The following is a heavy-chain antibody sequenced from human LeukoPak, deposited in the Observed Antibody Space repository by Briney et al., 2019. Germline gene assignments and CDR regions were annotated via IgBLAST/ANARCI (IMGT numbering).Heavy chain of an antibody. J-gene: IGHJ3*02. CDR2: IYTSGSN. CDR3: ARGITMVRGVTDAFDI. CDR1: GGSISSYY. D-gene: IGHD3-10*01. V-gene: IGHV4-4*07. Sequence: SETLSLTCTVSGGSISSYYWSWIRQPAGKGLEWIWRIYTSGSNNYNPSLKSRVTMSVDTSKNQFSLKLSSVTAADTAVYYCARGITMVRGVTDAFDIWGQGTMVTVSS.